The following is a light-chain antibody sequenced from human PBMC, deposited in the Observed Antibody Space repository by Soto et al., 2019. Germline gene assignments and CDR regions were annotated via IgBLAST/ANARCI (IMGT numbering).Light chain of an antibody. V-gene: IGKV3-11*01. J-gene: IGKJ2*01. CDR3: QQRSNWPPT. CDR1: QSVSSY. CDR2: DAS. Sequence: EIVLTQSPAPLSLSPGERATLSCRASQSVSSYLAWYQQKPGQAPRLLIYDASNRATGIPARFSGSGSGTDFTLTISSLEPEDFAVYDCQQRSNWPPTFGQGTKLEIK.